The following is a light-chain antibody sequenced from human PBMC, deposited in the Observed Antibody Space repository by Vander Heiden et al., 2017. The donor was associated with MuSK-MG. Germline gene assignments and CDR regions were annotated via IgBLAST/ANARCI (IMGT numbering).Light chain of an antibody. Sequence: SYELAQPPSVSVSPGQTASITCSGDKLGHKNACWYQQKPGQSPVLVIYQDTKRPSGIPERFSGSKSGNAATLTISGTQAMDEADYYCQAWEAFGGGTKLTGL. CDR3: QAWEA. J-gene: IGLJ3*02. V-gene: IGLV3-1*01. CDR1: KLGHKN. CDR2: QDT.